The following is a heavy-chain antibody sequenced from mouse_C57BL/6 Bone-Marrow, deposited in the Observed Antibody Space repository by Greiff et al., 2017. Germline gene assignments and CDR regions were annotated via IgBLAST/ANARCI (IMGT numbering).Heavy chain of an antibody. CDR3: ARGLTGYFDY. CDR1: GFTFSSYA. J-gene: IGHJ2*01. CDR2: ISDGGSYT. V-gene: IGHV5-4*03. Sequence: EVMLVESGGGLVKPGGSLKLPCAASGFTFSSYAMSWVRQTPEKRLEWVATISDGGSYTYYPDNVKGRFTISRDNAKNNLYLQMSHLKSEDTAMYYCARGLTGYFDYWGQGTTLTVSS.